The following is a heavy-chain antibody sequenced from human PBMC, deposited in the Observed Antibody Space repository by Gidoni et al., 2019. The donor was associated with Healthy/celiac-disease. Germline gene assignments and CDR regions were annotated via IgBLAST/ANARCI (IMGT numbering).Heavy chain of an antibody. Sequence: QVQLVESGGGLVKPGGSLRLSCAASGFTFSDYYMSWIPQAPGKGLEWVSFISSSNHYTNSADSVKGRFTISRDNAKSSLYLQMNSLSAEDTAVYYCARDVSGSGTLDYWGQGTLVTVSS. CDR1: GFTFSDYY. CDR3: ARDVSGSGTLDY. J-gene: IGHJ4*02. CDR2: ISSSNHYT. D-gene: IGHD3-10*01. V-gene: IGHV3-11*06.